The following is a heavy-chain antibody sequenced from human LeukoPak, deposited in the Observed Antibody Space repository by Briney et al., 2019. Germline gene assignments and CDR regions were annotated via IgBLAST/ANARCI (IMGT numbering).Heavy chain of an antibody. J-gene: IGHJ5*02. CDR1: GFIFSSYA. CDR3: ARSRIVLHWFDP. D-gene: IGHD2/OR15-2a*01. Sequence: TGGSLRLSCAASGFIFSSYAMSWVRQAPGKGLEWVSTISASGLSTYHADSVTGRFTVSRDNSKNTLYLQMNSLKAEDTAVYYCARSRIVLHWFDPWGQGSLVTVS. CDR2: ISASGLST. V-gene: IGHV3-23*01.